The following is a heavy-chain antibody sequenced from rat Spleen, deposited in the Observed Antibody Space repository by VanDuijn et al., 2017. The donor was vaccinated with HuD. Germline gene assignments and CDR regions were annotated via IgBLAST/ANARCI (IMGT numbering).Heavy chain of an antibody. Sequence: EVQLVESGGGLVQPGRSLKLSCVASGFTFNNYWMTWIRQAPGKGLEWVASITNTGGSTYYPDSVKDRFTISRDNAKSTLYLQMNSLRSEDTATYYCTSYYSGCFDYWGQGVMVTVSS. CDR1: GFTFNNYW. V-gene: IGHV5-31*01. CDR2: ITNTGGST. D-gene: IGHD1-1*01. J-gene: IGHJ2*01. CDR3: TSYYSGCFDY.